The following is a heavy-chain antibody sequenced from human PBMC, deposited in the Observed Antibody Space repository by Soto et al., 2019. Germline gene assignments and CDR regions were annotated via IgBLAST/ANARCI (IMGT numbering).Heavy chain of an antibody. CDR1: GGSISSGGYS. Sequence: SETLSLTCAVSGGSISSGGYSWSWIRQPPGKGLEWIGYIYHSGSTYYNPSLKSRVTISVHRSKNQFSLKLSSVTAADTAVYYCARVPDRWGQGTLVTVSS. CDR2: IYHSGST. CDR3: ARVPDR. D-gene: IGHD2-2*01. J-gene: IGHJ5*02. V-gene: IGHV4-30-2*01.